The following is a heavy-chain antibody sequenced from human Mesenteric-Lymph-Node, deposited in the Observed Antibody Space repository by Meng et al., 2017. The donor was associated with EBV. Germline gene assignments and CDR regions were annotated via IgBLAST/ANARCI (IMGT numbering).Heavy chain of an antibody. CDR2: IWYDGSKK. Sequence: VQVVESGGGVVQPGRSLRLSCAASGFTFDSYGMHWVRQAPGKGLEWVAVIWYDGSKKYYADSVKGRFTISRDNSKNTLDLQMNSLRAEDTAVYYCARGYGSGTYHSDYWGQGALVTVSS. D-gene: IGHD3-10*01. CDR3: ARGYGSGTYHSDY. J-gene: IGHJ4*02. CDR1: GFTFDSYG. V-gene: IGHV3-33*01.